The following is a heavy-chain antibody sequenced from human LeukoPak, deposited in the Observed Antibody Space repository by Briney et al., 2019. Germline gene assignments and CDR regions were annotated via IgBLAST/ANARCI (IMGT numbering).Heavy chain of an antibody. D-gene: IGHD2-15*01. J-gene: IGHJ4*02. CDR1: GYTFTSYG. Sequence: ASVKVSCKASGYTFTSYGISWVRQAPGQGLEWMGWISAYNGNTNYAQKLQGRVTMTTDTSTSTAYMELRSLRSDDTAVYYCARALNPLPGTYYFDYWGQGTLVTVSS. CDR3: ARALNPLPGTYYFDY. CDR2: ISAYNGNT. V-gene: IGHV1-18*01.